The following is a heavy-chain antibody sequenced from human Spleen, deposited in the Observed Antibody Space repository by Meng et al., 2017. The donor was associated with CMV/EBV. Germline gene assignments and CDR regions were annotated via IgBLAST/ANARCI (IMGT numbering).Heavy chain of an antibody. CDR2: INHSGST. D-gene: IGHD3-22*01. V-gene: IGHV4-34*01. J-gene: IGHJ4*02. CDR3: ARGPDSSGYYYYYFDY. Sequence: SETLSLTCAVYGGSFSGYYWSWIRQPPGKGLEWIGEINHSGSTNYNPSLKSRVTISVDTSKNQFSLKLSSVTAADTAVYYCARGPDSSGYYYYYFDYWGQGTLVTVS. CDR1: GGSFSGYY.